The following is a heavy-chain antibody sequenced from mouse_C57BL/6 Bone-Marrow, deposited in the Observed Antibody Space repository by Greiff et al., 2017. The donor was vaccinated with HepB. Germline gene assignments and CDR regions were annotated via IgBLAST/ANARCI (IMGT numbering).Heavy chain of an antibody. J-gene: IGHJ1*03. CDR2: ISSGSSTI. Sequence: EVQLVESGGGLVKPGGSLKLSCAASGFTFSDYGMHWVRQAPEKGLEWVAYISSGSSTIYYADTVKGRFTISRDNAKNTLFLQMTSLRSEDTAMYYCARAYYGKDWYFDVWGTGTTVTVSS. V-gene: IGHV5-17*01. CDR1: GFTFSDYG. D-gene: IGHD2-10*01. CDR3: ARAYYGKDWYFDV.